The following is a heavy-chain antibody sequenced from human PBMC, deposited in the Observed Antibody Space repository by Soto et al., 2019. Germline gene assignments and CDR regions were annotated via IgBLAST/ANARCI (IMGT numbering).Heavy chain of an antibody. J-gene: IGHJ5*02. CDR2: IYISGNT. Sequence: SETLSLTCSVSGGSVSSHYLSWVRQPAGKGLEWIGRIYISGNTKYNPSFKSRVTMSVDTSKNQVSLRLSSVTAADTAVYYCARELKPYNSGWYFTLSWSQGTQVTVSS. CDR3: ARELKPYNSGWYFTLS. CDR1: GGSVSSHY. V-gene: IGHV4-4*07. D-gene: IGHD6-19*01.